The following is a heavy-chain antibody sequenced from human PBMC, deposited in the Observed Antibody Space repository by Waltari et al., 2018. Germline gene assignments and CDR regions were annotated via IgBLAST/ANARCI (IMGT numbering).Heavy chain of an antibody. D-gene: IGHD5-12*01. V-gene: IGHV4-4*02. J-gene: IGHJ5*02. CDR2: VRLSGKT. Sequence: QLQLQESGPGLVKPSGTLSLNCAVFGDSMSTTDVWNWVRQPPGKGLEWIGQVRLSGKTNYNPSFASRVSISVDTYNNPFSLRVTSATAADTAVYYCARDRGRGLYLDPWGPGTLVTVSP. CDR1: GDSMSTTDV. CDR3: ARDRGRGLYLDP.